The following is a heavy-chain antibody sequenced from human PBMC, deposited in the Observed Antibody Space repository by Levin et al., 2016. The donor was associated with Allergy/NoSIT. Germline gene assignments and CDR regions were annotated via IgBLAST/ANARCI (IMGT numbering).Heavy chain of an antibody. CDR3: ARYVSSSWYDLAY. CDR2: IKRDGSEE. V-gene: IGHV3-7*01. Sequence: GGSLRLSCAASGFTFSSYWMSWVRQAPGKGPEWVANIKRDGSEEYYVESVKGRFTISRDNAKNSLFLQMNSLRAEDTAVYYCARYVSSSWYDLAYWGQGTLVTVSS. CDR1: GFTFSSYW. D-gene: IGHD6-13*01. J-gene: IGHJ4*02.